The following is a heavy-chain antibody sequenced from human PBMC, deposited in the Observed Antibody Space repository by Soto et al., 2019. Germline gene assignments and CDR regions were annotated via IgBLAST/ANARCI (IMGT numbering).Heavy chain of an antibody. J-gene: IGHJ5*02. CDR3: ARDFCSSTRCRKRWFDH. D-gene: IGHD2-2*01. CDR2: IIPIFGTA. Sequence: SVKVSCKASGGTFSSYAISWVRQAPGQGLEWMGGIIPIFGTANYAQKFQGRVTITADESTSTAYMELSSLRSEDTAVYYCARDFCSSTRCRKRWFDHWGQGTLVTVSS. CDR1: GGTFSSYA. V-gene: IGHV1-69*13.